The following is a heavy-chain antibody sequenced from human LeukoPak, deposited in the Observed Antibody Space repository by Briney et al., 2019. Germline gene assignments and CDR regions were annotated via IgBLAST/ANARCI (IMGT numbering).Heavy chain of an antibody. Sequence: GASVKVSCKASGGTFSSYAISWVRQAPGQGLEWMGGIIPIFGTANYAQKFQGRVTMTTDTSTTTAYMELRSLRSDDTAVYYCAKTSYCSSTSCFEYFPHWGQGTLVTVSS. D-gene: IGHD2-2*01. CDR1: GGTFSSYA. CDR2: IIPIFGTA. V-gene: IGHV1-69*05. J-gene: IGHJ1*01. CDR3: AKTSYCSSTSCFEYFPH.